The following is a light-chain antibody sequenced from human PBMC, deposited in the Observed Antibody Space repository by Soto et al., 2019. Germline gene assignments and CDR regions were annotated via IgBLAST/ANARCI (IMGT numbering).Light chain of an antibody. J-gene: IGKJ1*01. CDR2: GAS. CDR3: QQYGSSPRT. Sequence: VFAESRGTLSLSPGERATLSCRASQSVSSSFLAWYQQKPGQAPRLLIYGASSRATGIPDRFSGSGSGTDFTLTISRLEPEDFAVYYCQQYGSSPRTFGQGTKVAIK. V-gene: IGKV3-20*01. CDR1: QSVSSSF.